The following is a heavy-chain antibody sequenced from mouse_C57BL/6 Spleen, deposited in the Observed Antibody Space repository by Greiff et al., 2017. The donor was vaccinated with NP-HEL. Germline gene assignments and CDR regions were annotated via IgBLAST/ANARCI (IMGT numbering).Heavy chain of an antibody. CDR1: GFTFSSYT. V-gene: IGHV5-9*01. CDR2: ISGGGGNT. J-gene: IGHJ4*01. D-gene: IGHD2-5*01. Sequence: EVQLVESGGGLVKPGGSLKLSCAASGFTFSSYTMSWVRQTPEKRLEWVATISGGGGNTYYPDSVKGRFTISRDNAKNTLYLQMSSLRSEDTALYYCARSNSYAMDYWGQGTSVTVSS. CDR3: ARSNSYAMDY.